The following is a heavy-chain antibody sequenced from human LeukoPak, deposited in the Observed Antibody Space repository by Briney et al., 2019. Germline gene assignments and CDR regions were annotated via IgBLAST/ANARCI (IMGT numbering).Heavy chain of an antibody. CDR1: GYTFIDYY. Sequence: ATVKLSCKVSGYTFIDYYMHWVQQAPGKGLEWMGLVDPEDGETICAEKFQGRLTIAADTSTDTAYMELSSLRSEDTAIYYCARATDKGQQLGRGWFDPWGQGTLVTVSS. J-gene: IGHJ5*02. V-gene: IGHV1-69-2*01. CDR2: VDPEDGET. CDR3: ARATDKGQQLGRGWFDP. D-gene: IGHD6-13*01.